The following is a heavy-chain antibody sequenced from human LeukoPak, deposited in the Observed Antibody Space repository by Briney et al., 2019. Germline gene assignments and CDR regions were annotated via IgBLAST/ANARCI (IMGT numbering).Heavy chain of an antibody. Sequence: PGGSLRLSRAASGFTVSSNYMSWVRQAPGKGLEWVSVIYSGGSTYYADFVKGRFTISRHNSKNTLYLQMNSLRAEDTAVYYCARGKTIGDSSGYYFDYWGQGTLVTVSS. D-gene: IGHD3-22*01. V-gene: IGHV3-53*04. CDR1: GFTVSSNY. CDR3: ARGKTIGDSSGYYFDY. CDR2: IYSGGST. J-gene: IGHJ4*02.